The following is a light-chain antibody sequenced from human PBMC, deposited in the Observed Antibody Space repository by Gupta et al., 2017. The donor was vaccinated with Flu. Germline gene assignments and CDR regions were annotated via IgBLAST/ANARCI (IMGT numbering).Light chain of an antibody. CDR3: QQRSDWPLT. Sequence: DIVLTQSPATLSLSPWERATLSCRASQSVSSQLAWYQQKPGQAPRLLIYDASNCATGIPARFSGSGFGTDFTLTVSSLEPEDFAVYYCQQRSDWPLTFGGGTKVEIK. CDR1: QSVSSQ. J-gene: IGKJ4*01. V-gene: IGKV3-11*01. CDR2: DAS.